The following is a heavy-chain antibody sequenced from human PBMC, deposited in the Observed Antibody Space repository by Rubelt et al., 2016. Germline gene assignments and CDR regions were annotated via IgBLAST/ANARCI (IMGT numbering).Heavy chain of an antibody. D-gene: IGHD2-2*01. CDR3: ARQGGYCSSTSCYWNWFDP. CDR2: IYYSGST. V-gene: IGHV4-38-2*02. CDR1: GYSISSGYY. Sequence: QVQLQESGPGLVKPSETLSLTCTVSGYSISSGYYWGWIRQPPGKGLEWIGYIYYSGSTYYNPSLKSRVTISVDSSKTQFSLKLSSVTAADTAVYYCARQGGYCSSTSCYWNWFDPWGQGTLVTVSS. J-gene: IGHJ5*02.